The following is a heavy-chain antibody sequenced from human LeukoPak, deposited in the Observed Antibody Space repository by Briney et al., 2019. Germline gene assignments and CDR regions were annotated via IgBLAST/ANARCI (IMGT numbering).Heavy chain of an antibody. CDR3: ASRADIASGWYKGGDQFDD. CDR1: GGTFSSYA. J-gene: IGHJ4*02. D-gene: IGHD6-19*01. CDR2: IIPIFGTA. V-gene: IGHV1-69*13. Sequence: SVKVSCKASGGTFSSYAISWVRQAPGQGLEWMGGIIPIFGTANYAQKFQGRVTITADESTSTAYMELSSLRSEDTAVYYCASRADIASGWYKGGDQFDDWGQGTLVTVSS.